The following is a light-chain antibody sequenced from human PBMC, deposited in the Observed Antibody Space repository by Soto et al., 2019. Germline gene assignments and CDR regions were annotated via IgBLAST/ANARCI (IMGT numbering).Light chain of an antibody. J-gene: IGKJ4*01. V-gene: IGKV3-20*01. CDR1: QSVSSSY. CDR2: GAS. Sequence: IVLSLSPGPLSSSPGASATFCCRPSQSVSSSYLAWYQQKPGQAPRLLIYGASSWATGIPDRFSGSGSGTDFTLTISRLEPEDFAVYYCQQSESSPHTFGGGTKVDI. CDR3: QQSESSPHT.